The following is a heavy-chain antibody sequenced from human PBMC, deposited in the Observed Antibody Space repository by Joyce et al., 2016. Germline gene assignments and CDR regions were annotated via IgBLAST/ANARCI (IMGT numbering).Heavy chain of an antibody. CDR1: GFIFSDYR. V-gene: IGHV3-48*01. Sequence: EVRLVESGGGLVRPGGSLRLSCTASGFIFSDYRMTWARQAPGKGTEFLSFIVSAGNIVHWADSVKGRSTFSRDNAKNSLDMQINDLRVEDTAVYYCARVGDGWFDYWGRGTLVIVSS. J-gene: IGHJ5*01. CDR3: ARVGDGWFDY. CDR2: IVSAGNIV.